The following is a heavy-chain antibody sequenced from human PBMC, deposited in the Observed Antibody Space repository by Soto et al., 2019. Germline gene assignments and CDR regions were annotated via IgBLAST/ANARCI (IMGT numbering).Heavy chain of an antibody. V-gene: IGHV3-30-3*01. Sequence: QVQLVESGGSVVQPGRSLRLSCAASGFTFSSYAMNWVSQAPGKGLEWVAVISYDGSNKYYADSVKGRFTISRDNSKNTLYLQMNSLRAEDTAVYYCAPFKWAFDYWGQGTLVTVSS. CDR3: APFKWAFDY. CDR2: ISYDGSNK. CDR1: GFTFSSYA. J-gene: IGHJ4*02. D-gene: IGHD1-26*01.